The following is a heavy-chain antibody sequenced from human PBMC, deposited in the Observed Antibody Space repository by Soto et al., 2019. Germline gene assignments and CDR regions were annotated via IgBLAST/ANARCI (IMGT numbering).Heavy chain of an antibody. J-gene: IGHJ3*02. CDR1: GGTFSSYA. V-gene: IGHV1-69*13. CDR2: IIPIFGTA. CDR3: ARHRPHDAFDI. Sequence: ASVKVSCKASGGTFSSYAISWLRQAPGQGLEWMGGIIPIFGTANYAQKFQGRVTITADESTSTAYMELSSLRSEDTAVYYCARHRPHDAFDIWGQGTMVTVSS.